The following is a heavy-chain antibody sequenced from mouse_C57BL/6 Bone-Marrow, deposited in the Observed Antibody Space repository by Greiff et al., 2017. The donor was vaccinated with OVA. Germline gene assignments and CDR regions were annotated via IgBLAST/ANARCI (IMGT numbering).Heavy chain of an antibody. CDR2: SRNKANDYTT. V-gene: IGHV7-1*01. J-gene: IGHJ4*01. D-gene: IGHD4-1*01. Sequence: EVNVVESGGGLVQSGRSLRLSCATSGFTFSDFYMEWVRQAPGKGLEWIAASRNKANDYTTEYSASVKGRFIVSRDTSQSILYLQMNALRAEDTAIYYCARDAAIPNWEGAMDYWGQGTSVTVSS. CDR3: ARDAAIPNWEGAMDY. CDR1: GFTFSDFY.